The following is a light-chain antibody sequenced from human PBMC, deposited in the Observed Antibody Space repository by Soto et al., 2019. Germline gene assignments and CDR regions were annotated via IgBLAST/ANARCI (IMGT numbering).Light chain of an antibody. CDR3: QKYGSSPRK. CDR2: GAF. Sequence: EIVLTHSPGTLSLSPVEIATFSCRASQSVSSNYLAWYQQKPGQAPRLLIYGAFKRATGIPDRFSGSGSGTDFTLTISRMEPEDFAVYCCQKYGSSPRKCGQGTKGDIK. V-gene: IGKV3-20*01. J-gene: IGKJ1*01. CDR1: QSVSSNY.